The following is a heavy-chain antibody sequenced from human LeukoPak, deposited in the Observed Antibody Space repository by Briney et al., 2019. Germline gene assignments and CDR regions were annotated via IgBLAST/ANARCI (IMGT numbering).Heavy chain of an antibody. CDR3: ARQTRSVDPLTY. V-gene: IGHV3-11*03. J-gene: IGHJ1*01. CDR2: ISGRSSYT. D-gene: IGHD4-23*01. CDR1: GFTFSDYY. Sequence: GGSLTLSCAASGFTFSDYYWTWIRQAPGKGLEWVSCISGRSSYTNYADSVKGRFTISRDNAKNSLYLQMNSLRADDTAVYFCARQTRSVDPLTYWGQGPLVTVSS.